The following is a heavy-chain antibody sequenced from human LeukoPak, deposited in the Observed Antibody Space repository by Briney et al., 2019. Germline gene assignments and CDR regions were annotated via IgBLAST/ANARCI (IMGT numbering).Heavy chain of an antibody. Sequence: GGSLRLSCAASGFTFSSYWMSWVRQAPGKGLEWVANIKQDGSEKYYVDSVKGRFTISRDNAKNSLYLQMNSLRAEDTAVYYCARAEESGSYFYFDYWGQGTLVTVSS. CDR3: ARAEESGSYFYFDY. V-gene: IGHV3-7*01. CDR1: GFTFSSYW. D-gene: IGHD1-26*01. CDR2: IKQDGSEK. J-gene: IGHJ4*02.